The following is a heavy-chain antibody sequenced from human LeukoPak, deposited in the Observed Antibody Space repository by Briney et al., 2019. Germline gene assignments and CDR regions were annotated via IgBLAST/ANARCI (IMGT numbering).Heavy chain of an antibody. CDR1: GYIFTNYW. CDR2: IYPDDSDT. J-gene: IGHJ4*02. D-gene: IGHD3-22*01. CDR3: ARRSYYDSGGYYYDF. Sequence: GESLKISCKGSGYIFTNYWSAWVRQMPGKGLEWMGIIYPDDSDTRYSPSFQGQVTISADKSISTAYLQWSSLKASDTAMYYCARRSYYDSGGYYYDFWGQGTLVTVSS. V-gene: IGHV5-51*01.